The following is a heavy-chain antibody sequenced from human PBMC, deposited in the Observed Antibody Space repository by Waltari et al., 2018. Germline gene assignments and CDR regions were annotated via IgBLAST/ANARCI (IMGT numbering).Heavy chain of an antibody. CDR2: IRSKAYGGTT. CDR3: TRDQVGDWGAYFDY. D-gene: IGHD3-16*01. V-gene: IGHV3-49*04. Sequence: EVQLVESGGGLVQPGRYLRLSCTASGFTFGAYAMSWVRQAPGKGLERVGFIRSKAYGGTTEYAASVKGRFTISRDDSKSIAYLQMNSLKTEDTAVYYCTRDQVGDWGAYFDYWGQGTLVTVSS. J-gene: IGHJ4*02. CDR1: GFTFGAYA.